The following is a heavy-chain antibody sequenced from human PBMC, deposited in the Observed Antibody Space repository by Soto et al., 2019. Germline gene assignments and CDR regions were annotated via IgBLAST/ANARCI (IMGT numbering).Heavy chain of an antibody. CDR2: IITVTGRT. V-gene: IGHV1-18*04. CDR3: TRDPPSAVLVVAAGRDDFDI. J-gene: IGHJ3*02. D-gene: IGHD2-15*01. Sequence: QLQMVQSGAEVKKPGASVKVSCKASGYTFTNYNINWVRQAPGQGLEWMGWIITVTGRTNYAQKLQGRVTMTTDTSTTTAYMELRSLTSDDTAVYYCTRDPPSAVLVVAAGRDDFDIWGQGTVVTVSS. CDR1: GYTFTNYN.